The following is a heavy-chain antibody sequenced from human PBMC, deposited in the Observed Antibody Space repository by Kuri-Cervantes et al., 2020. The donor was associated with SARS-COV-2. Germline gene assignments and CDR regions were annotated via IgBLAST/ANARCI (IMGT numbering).Heavy chain of an antibody. J-gene: IGHJ4*02. D-gene: IGHD2-21*02. V-gene: IGHV3-21*01. CDR1: GFTFSSYS. CDR3: ARDGDSYIPVLDY. Sequence: GGSLRLSCAASGFTFSSYSMNWVRQAPGKGLEWVSSISSSSSYIYYADSVKGRFTISRDNAKNSLYLHMNSLRAEDTAVYYCARDGDSYIPVLDYWGQGTLVTVSS. CDR2: ISSSSSYI.